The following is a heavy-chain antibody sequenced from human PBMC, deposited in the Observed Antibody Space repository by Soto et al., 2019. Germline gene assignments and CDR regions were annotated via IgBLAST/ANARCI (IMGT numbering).Heavy chain of an antibody. CDR3: ARKYCSTTRCYQYFDY. D-gene: IGHD2-2*01. CDR1: GGSISSSSYY. Sequence: PSETLSLTCTVSGGSISSSSYYWGWIRQPPGKGLEWIGSIYYSGSTYYNPSLKSRVAISVDTSKSQFSLKLSSLTAADTAVYYCARKYCSTTRCYQYFDYWGQGTLVTVSS. V-gene: IGHV4-39*07. CDR2: IYYSGST. J-gene: IGHJ4*02.